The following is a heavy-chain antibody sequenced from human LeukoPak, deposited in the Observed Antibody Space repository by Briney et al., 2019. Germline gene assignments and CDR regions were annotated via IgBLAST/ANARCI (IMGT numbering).Heavy chain of an antibody. CDR3: AREGVTKYYFDY. V-gene: IGHV4-59*01. Sequence: KPSETLSLTCTVSGGSISSYYWSWLRQPPGKGLEWIGYIYYSGSTDYNPSLKSRVTISVDTSKNQFSLKLSSVTAADTAVYYCAREGVTKYYFDYWGQGTLVTVSS. D-gene: IGHD4-11*01. CDR2: IYYSGST. CDR1: GGSISSYY. J-gene: IGHJ4*02.